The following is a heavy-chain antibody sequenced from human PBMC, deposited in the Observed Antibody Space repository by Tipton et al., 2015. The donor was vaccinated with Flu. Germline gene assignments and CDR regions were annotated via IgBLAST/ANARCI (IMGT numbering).Heavy chain of an antibody. D-gene: IGHD3-10*01. CDR1: GGSFSGYY. CDR3: ARGRPYYYGSGSYYSYYYYYMDV. Sequence: TLSLTCAVYGGSFSGYYWSWIRQPPGKGLEWIGEINHSGSTNYNPSLKSRVTISVDTSKNQFSLKLSSVTAADTAVYYCARGRPYYYGSGSYYSYYYYYMDVWGKGTTVTVSS. J-gene: IGHJ6*03. V-gene: IGHV4-34*01. CDR2: INHSGST.